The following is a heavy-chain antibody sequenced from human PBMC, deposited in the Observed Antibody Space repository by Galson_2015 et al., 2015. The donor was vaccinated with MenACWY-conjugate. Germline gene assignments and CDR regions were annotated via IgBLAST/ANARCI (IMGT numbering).Heavy chain of an antibody. D-gene: IGHD6-6*01. J-gene: IGHJ4*02. CDR2: IYSGGDT. V-gene: IGHV3-53*01. CDR3: ARVGGSSLAPFDY. CDR1: AFSVGSNY. Sequence: SLRLSCATSAFSVGSNYMSWVRQAPGKGLEWVSIIYSGGDTYYADSVKGRFTISRDKSKNTLYLQMNYLRAEDTAVYYCARVGGSSLAPFDYWGQGSLVTVSS.